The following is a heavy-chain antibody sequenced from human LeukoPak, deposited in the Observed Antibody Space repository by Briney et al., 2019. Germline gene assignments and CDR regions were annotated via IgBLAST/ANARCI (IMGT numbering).Heavy chain of an antibody. CDR2: IYYTGGT. CDR3: ARDSGGSYGLDY. D-gene: IGHD1-26*01. Sequence: PSETLSLTCTVSGGSISNYYWSWIRQPPGKGLEWIAYIYYTGGTNYNPSLKSRVTISVDTSKNQFSLKLSSVTAADTAVYYCARDSGGSYGLDYWGQGTLVTVSS. V-gene: IGHV4-59*01. CDR1: GGSISNYY. J-gene: IGHJ4*02.